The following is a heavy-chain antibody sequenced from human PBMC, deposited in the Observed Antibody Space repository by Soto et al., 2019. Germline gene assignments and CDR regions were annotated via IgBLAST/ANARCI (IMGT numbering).Heavy chain of an antibody. J-gene: IGHJ6*03. CDR3: ARDAAVWVATTKDYYYYYMDV. Sequence: PSQTLSLTCAISGDSVSSNSAAWNWIRQSPSRGLEWLGRTYYRSKWYNDYAVSVKSRITINPDTSKNQFSLQLNSVTPEDTAVYYCARDAAVWVATTKDYYYYYMDVWGKGTTVTVSS. D-gene: IGHD5-12*01. CDR2: TYYRSKWYN. CDR1: GDSVSSNSAA. V-gene: IGHV6-1*01.